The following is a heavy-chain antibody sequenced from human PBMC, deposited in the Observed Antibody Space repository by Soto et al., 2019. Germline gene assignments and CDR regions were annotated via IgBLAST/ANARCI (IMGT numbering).Heavy chain of an antibody. D-gene: IGHD6-13*01. J-gene: IGHJ4*02. V-gene: IGHV3-33*08. CDR3: ARPGGYSSSWFDY. CDR2: IWYDGSNK. Sequence: GGSLRLSCAASGFTFSSYGMHWVRQAPGKGLEWVAVIWYDGSNKYYADSMKGRFTISRDNSKNTLYLQMNSLRAEDTAVYYCARPGGYSSSWFDYWGQGTLVTVSS. CDR1: GFTFSSYG.